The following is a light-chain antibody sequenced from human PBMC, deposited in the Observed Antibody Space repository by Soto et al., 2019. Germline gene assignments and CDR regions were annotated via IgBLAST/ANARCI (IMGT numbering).Light chain of an antibody. CDR1: QSVNSN. CDR2: GIS. V-gene: IGKV3D-15*01. J-gene: IGKJ5*01. Sequence: DIVMTQSPATLSVSPGARATLSCRASQSVNSNYLAWYQQKPGQAPRLLIYGISKRATDIPDRFSGSGSGTEFSLTISSLQPEDFATYYCQQHGQWPITFGQGTRLEIK. CDR3: QQHGQWPIT.